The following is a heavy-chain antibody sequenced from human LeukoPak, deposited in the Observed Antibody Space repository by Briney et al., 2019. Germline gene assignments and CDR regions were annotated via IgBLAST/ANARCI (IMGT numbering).Heavy chain of an antibody. V-gene: IGHV3-23*01. CDR3: AKSRYSSSWYLASDAFDI. Sequence: GGSLRLSCAASGFTFSSYSMNWVRQAPGKGLEWVSAISGSGGSTYYADSVKGRFTISRDNSKNTLYLQMNSLRAEDTAVYYCAKSRYSSSWYLASDAFDIWGQGTMVTVSS. CDR2: ISGSGGST. CDR1: GFTFSSYS. D-gene: IGHD6-13*01. J-gene: IGHJ3*02.